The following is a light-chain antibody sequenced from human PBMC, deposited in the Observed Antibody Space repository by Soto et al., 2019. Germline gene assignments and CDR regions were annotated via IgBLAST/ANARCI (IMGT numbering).Light chain of an antibody. Sequence: EIVMTQSPATLSVSPGERATLSCRASQSVSSNLAWYQQKPGQAPRLLIYGASPRATVIPARFSGSGSGTEFTLTISRLQYEDFAVYYCQQYNNWPPWTFGPGTKVEIK. CDR1: QSVSSN. CDR2: GAS. CDR3: QQYNNWPPWT. V-gene: IGKV3-15*01. J-gene: IGKJ1*01.